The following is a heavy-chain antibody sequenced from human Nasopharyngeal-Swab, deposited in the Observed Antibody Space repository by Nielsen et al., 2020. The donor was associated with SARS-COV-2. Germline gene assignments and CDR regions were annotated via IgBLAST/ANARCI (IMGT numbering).Heavy chain of an antibody. CDR3: ATYYYDSSGYLVVDY. CDR2: MNPNSGNT. V-gene: IGHV1-8*01. D-gene: IGHD3-22*01. J-gene: IGHJ4*02. Sequence: ASVKVSCKASGYTFTSYDINWVRQATGQGLEWMGWMNPNSGNTGYAQKFQGRVTMTRNTSIGTAYMELSSLRSEDTAVYYCATYYYDSSGYLVVDYWGQGTLVTVSS. CDR1: GYTFTSYD.